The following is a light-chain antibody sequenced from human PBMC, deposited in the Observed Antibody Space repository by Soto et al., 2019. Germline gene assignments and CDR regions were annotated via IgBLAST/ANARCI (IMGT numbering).Light chain of an antibody. CDR3: QQRQYWPPIT. Sequence: EIVMTQSPATLSLSPGERATLSCRASLSVSVYLDWYQQKPGQAPRLVIYDAFNRATGIPARFSGSGSGTDFTLTISSLEPEDFAVYYCQQRQYWPPITFGQGTRLEIK. V-gene: IGKV3-11*01. J-gene: IGKJ5*01. CDR1: LSVSVY. CDR2: DAF.